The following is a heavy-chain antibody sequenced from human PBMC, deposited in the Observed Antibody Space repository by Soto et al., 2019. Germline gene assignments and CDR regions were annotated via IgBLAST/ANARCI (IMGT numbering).Heavy chain of an antibody. J-gene: IGHJ4*02. CDR1: GFTVSANY. Sequence: AGGSLRLSCAASGFTVSANYMSWVRQAPGKGLEWVSIIYSGGNTYYADSVKGRLTISRDSSKNTLYLQMNSLRAEDTAVYYCAREGYGYWIDSWGQGTPVTVSS. D-gene: IGHD3-22*01. V-gene: IGHV3-53*01. CDR2: IYSGGNT. CDR3: AREGYGYWIDS.